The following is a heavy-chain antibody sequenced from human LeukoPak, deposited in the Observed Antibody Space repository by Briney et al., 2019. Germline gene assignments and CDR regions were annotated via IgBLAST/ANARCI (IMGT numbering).Heavy chain of an antibody. J-gene: IGHJ4*02. Sequence: KPSETLSLTCAVYGGSFSGYYWSWIRQPPGKGLEWIGYIYYSGSTNYNPSLKSRVTISVDTSKNQFSLKLSSVTAADTAVYYCAREYYYDSSGYYDWGQGTLVTVSS. CDR1: GGSFSGYY. V-gene: IGHV4-59*01. D-gene: IGHD3-22*01. CDR2: IYYSGST. CDR3: AREYYYDSSGYYD.